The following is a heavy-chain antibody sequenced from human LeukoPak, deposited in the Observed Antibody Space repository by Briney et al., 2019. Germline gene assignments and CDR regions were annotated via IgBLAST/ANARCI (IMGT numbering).Heavy chain of an antibody. Sequence: ASVKVSCKVSGYTLTELSMHWVRQAPGKGLEWMGGFDPEDGETIYAQKFQGRVTMTEDTSTDTAYMELSSLRSEDTAVYYCATSIAARRGGYYYYYMDVRGKGTTVTVSS. CDR2: FDPEDGET. V-gene: IGHV1-24*01. D-gene: IGHD6-6*01. CDR3: ATSIAARRGGYYYYYMDV. CDR1: GYTLTELS. J-gene: IGHJ6*03.